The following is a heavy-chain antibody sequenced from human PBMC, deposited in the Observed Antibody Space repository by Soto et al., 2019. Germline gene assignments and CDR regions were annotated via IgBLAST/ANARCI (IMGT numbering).Heavy chain of an antibody. CDR2: INAGNGNT. V-gene: IGHV1-3*01. D-gene: IGHD2-21*02. CDR1: GYTFTSYA. J-gene: IGHJ5*02. Sequence: GASVKVSCKASGYTFTSYAMHWVLQAPGQRLEWMGWINAGNGNTKYSQKFQGRVTITRDTSASTAYMELSSLRSEDTAVYYCARDTVVVTAYNWFDPWGQGTLVTVS. CDR3: ARDTVVVTAYNWFDP.